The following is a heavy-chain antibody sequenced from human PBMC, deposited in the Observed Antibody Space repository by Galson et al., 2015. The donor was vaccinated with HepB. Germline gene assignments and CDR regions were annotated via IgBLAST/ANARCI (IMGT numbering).Heavy chain of an antibody. CDR1: GFTFSRYA. J-gene: IGHJ4*02. Sequence: SLRLSCAASGFTFSRYAMSWVRRAPGKGLEWVSTVSGSGGNTYYADSVKGRFTVSRDNSKNTLYLQVNSLRAEDTAVYYCAKGGGDYSSFDYWGQGTLVTVSS. V-gene: IGHV3-23*01. CDR2: VSGSGGNT. CDR3: AKGGGDYSSFDY. D-gene: IGHD3-16*01.